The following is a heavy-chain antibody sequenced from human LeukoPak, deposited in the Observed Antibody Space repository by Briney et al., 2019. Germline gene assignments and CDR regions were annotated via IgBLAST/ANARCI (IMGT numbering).Heavy chain of an antibody. J-gene: IGHJ4*02. D-gene: IGHD3-22*01. Sequence: GRSLRLSCAASGFTFSSYGMHWVRQAPGKGLEWVAVIWYDGSNKYYADSVKGRFTTSRDNSKNTLCLQMNSLRAEDTAVYYCARDKPPPYYYDSSGIFDYWGQGTLVTVSS. CDR2: IWYDGSNK. V-gene: IGHV3-33*01. CDR3: ARDKPPPYYYDSSGIFDY. CDR1: GFTFSSYG.